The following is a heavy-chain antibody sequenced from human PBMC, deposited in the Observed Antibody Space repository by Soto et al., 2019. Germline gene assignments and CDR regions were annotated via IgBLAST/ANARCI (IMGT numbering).Heavy chain of an antibody. CDR2: IYWDDDK. V-gene: IGHV2-5*02. CDR1: GFSLSTGGVG. Sequence: SGPTLVNPTQTLTLTCTFSGFSLSTGGVGVGWIRQPPGKALEWLAIIYWDDDKRYSPSLESRLTITKDTSKNQVVLTVTNMDPMDTATYYCAHRAGCTSAICYGFDYWGQGTLVTVSS. CDR3: AHRAGCTSAICYGFDY. D-gene: IGHD2-2*01. J-gene: IGHJ4*02.